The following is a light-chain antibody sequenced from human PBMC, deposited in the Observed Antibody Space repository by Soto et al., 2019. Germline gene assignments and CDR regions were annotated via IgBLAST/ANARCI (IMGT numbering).Light chain of an antibody. J-gene: IGKJ2*01. CDR3: QQYGSSLHT. CDR1: QSVSSSY. Sequence: EIVLTQSPGTLSLSPGERATLSCRASQSVSSSYLAWYQQKPGQAPRLLIYGASSRATGIPDRFSGSGSGTDFTLTISSLEPEDFAVYYCQQYGSSLHTFGQGTKLEIK. CDR2: GAS. V-gene: IGKV3-20*01.